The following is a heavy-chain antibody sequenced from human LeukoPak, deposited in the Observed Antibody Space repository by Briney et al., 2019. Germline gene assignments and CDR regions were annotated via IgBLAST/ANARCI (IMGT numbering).Heavy chain of an antibody. CDR1: GFTFSSYA. J-gene: IGHJ4*02. D-gene: IGHD3-22*01. CDR3: AKDFYYDSSGYYFEY. Sequence: GGSLRLSCAASGFTFSSYAMSWVRQAPGKWLEWVSTISGRGSGTYYADSVKGRFTISRDNSKNTLYLRMNSLRAEDTAVYYCAKDFYYDSSGYYFEYWGQGTLVTVSS. V-gene: IGHV3-23*01. CDR2: ISGRGSGT.